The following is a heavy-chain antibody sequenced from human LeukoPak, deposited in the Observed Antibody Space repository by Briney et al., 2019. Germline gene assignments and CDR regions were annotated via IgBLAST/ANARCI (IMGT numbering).Heavy chain of an antibody. D-gene: IGHD3-10*01. CDR2: ISWDGGSA. V-gene: IGHV3-43D*03. Sequence: GGSLRLSCAASGFTFDDYAMHWVRQAPGKGLEWVSLISWDGGSAYYADSVKGRFTISRDNSKNSLYLQMNSLRAEDTALYYCAKGAMVRGARQYYYMDVWGKGTTVTVSS. J-gene: IGHJ6*03. CDR3: AKGAMVRGARQYYYMDV. CDR1: GFTFDDYA.